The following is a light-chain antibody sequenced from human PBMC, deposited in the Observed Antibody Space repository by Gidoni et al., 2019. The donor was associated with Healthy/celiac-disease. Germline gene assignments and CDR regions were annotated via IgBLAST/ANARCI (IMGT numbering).Light chain of an antibody. Sequence: TQPRSVSGSPGQSVTISCTGTSSDVGGYNYVSWYQQHPGKAPKLMIYDVSKWPSGVPDRFSGSKSGNTASLTISGLQAEDEADYYCCSYAGSYTFVFGTGTKVTVL. CDR2: DVS. CDR1: SSDVGGYNY. J-gene: IGLJ1*01. V-gene: IGLV2-11*01. CDR3: CSYAGSYTFV.